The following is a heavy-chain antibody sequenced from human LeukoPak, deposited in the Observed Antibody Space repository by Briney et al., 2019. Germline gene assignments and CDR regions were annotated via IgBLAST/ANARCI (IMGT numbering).Heavy chain of an antibody. CDR3: ARTSKTTGYSSGWSFDY. CDR1: GFTFSSYW. J-gene: IGHJ4*02. D-gene: IGHD6-19*01. V-gene: IGHV3-7*03. Sequence: GGSLRLSCAASGFTFSSYWMSWVRQAPGKVLEWVANIKQDGSEKYYVDSVKGRFTISRDNAKNSLYLQMNSLRAEDTAVYYCARTSKTTGYSSGWSFDYWGQGTLVTVSS. CDR2: IKQDGSEK.